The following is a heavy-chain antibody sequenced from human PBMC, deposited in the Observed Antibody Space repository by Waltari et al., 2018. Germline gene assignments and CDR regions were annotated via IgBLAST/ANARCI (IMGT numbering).Heavy chain of an antibody. CDR2: VNVGVCSK. V-gene: IGHV1-3*01. D-gene: IGHD1-26*01. Sequence: QVQVLQSGAEVKKPGASVKISCPVSGYHFTHFAVHWVLLAPGQKLEWLGGVNVGVCSKKPSPKFTDRLTFTKCISATTVYMELRGLTSQDTACYYCATRHLLQGLVETAYWGQGTQVNVST. J-gene: IGHJ4*02. CDR3: ATRHLLQGLVETAY. CDR1: GYHFTHFA.